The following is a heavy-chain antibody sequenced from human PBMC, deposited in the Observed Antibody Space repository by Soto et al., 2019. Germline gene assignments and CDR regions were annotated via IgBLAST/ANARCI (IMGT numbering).Heavy chain of an antibody. Sequence: SVKVSCKASGGTFSSYAISWVRQAPGQGLEWMGGIIPIFGTANYAQKFQGRVTITADESTSTAYMELSSLRSEDTAVYYCASTPSIAARDYFDYWGQGTLVTVS. D-gene: IGHD6-6*01. CDR1: GGTFSSYA. V-gene: IGHV1-69*13. J-gene: IGHJ4*02. CDR3: ASTPSIAARDYFDY. CDR2: IIPIFGTA.